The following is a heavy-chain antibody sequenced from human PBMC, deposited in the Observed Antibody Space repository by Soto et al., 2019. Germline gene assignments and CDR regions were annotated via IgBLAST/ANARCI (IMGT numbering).Heavy chain of an antibody. Sequence: SSVKVACKASGGTFSSYAISWVRQAPGQGLEWMGGIIPIFGTANYAQKFQGRVTITADKSTSTAYMELSSLRSEDTAVYYCARERGRTLQWLVKVDDSGPRYYYYGMDVWDQGTTVTVSS. J-gene: IGHJ6*02. CDR3: ARERGRTLQWLVKVDDSGPRYYYYGMDV. CDR1: GGTFSSYA. D-gene: IGHD6-19*01. V-gene: IGHV1-69*06. CDR2: IIPIFGTA.